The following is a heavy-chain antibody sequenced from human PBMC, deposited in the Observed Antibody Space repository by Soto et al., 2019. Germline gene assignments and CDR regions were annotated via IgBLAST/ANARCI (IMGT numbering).Heavy chain of an antibody. CDR1: GASVSSAGFS. V-gene: IGHV4-61*03. D-gene: IGHD3-3*01. CDR2: ISHSGTT. CDR3: ARVTFLIVGSVFSTPFDF. Sequence: PSETLSLTCTVTGASVSSAGFSWSWIRQPPGKGLEWLGSISHSGTTTYYPSLKSRVNVSVDTSKNLSSLRLSSVTAADTAIYFCARVTFLIVGSVFSTPFDFWGQGTLVTVSS. J-gene: IGHJ4*02.